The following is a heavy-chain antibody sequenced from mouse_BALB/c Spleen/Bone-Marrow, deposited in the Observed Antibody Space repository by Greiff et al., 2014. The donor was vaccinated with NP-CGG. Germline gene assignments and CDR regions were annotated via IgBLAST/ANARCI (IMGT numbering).Heavy chain of an antibody. Sequence: VQLQESGAELVRPGSSVKISCKASGYAFSAYWMIWVKQRPGQGLEWIGQIYPGDGDTNYNGKFKGKATLTADKSSSTAYMQLSSLTSEDSAAYFCARSGYGSNYDYWGQGTTLTVSS. D-gene: IGHD1-1*01. CDR1: GYAFSAYW. V-gene: IGHV1-80*01. J-gene: IGHJ2*01. CDR2: IYPGDGDT. CDR3: ARSGYGSNYDY.